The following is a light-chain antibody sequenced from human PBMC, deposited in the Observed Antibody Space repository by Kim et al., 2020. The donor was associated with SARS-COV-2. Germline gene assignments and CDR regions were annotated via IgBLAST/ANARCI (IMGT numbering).Light chain of an antibody. CDR3: QQYGISLDA. CDR1: QSVSSSY. Sequence: EIVLTQSPGTLSLSPGERATLSCRASQSVSSSYLAWYQQKPGQAPRLLIYGASSRATGIPDRFSGSGSGTDFTLTISRLEPEDFAVYYCQQYGISLDAFGRET. V-gene: IGKV3-20*01. J-gene: IGKJ2*01. CDR2: GAS.